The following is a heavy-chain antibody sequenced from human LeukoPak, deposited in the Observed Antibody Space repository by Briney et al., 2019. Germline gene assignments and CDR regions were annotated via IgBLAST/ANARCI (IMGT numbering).Heavy chain of an antibody. V-gene: IGHV1-2*06. CDR1: GYTFTDYY. CDR2: INPNSGGT. CDR3: ATDGVAAHKQDY. J-gene: IGHJ4*02. D-gene: IGHD6-6*01. Sequence: ASVKVSCKASGYTFTDYYMHWVRQAPGQGLEWMGRINPNSGGTNYAQKFQGRVTMTRDTSISTAYMELSGLRSDDTAVYYCATDGVAAHKQDYWDQGSLVSVSS.